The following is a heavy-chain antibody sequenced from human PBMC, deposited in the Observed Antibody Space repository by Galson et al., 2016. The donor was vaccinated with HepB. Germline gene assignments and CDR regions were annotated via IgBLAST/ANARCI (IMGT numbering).Heavy chain of an antibody. J-gene: IGHJ4*02. CDR3: AKDHITGWSFDY. V-gene: IGHV3-48*03. Sequence: SLRLSCAASGFTFSSYEMNWVRQAPGKGLEWVASISWNSDSIGYADSVKGRCTISRDNADNSLYLQINSLRNEDTAVYYCAKDHITGWSFDYWGQGTLVTVSS. CDR1: GFTFSSYE. D-gene: IGHD6-19*01. CDR2: ISWNSDSI.